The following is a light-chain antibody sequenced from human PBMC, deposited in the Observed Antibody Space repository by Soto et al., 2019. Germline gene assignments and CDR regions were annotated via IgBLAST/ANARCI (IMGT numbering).Light chain of an antibody. J-gene: IGKJ3*01. Sequence: DIQMTQSPSTLSGSVGDRVTITCRASQTISSWLAWYQQKPGKAPKLLIYKASTLKSGVPSRFSGSGSGTEFTLTISSLQPDDFATYYCQQYNSYSPSFTFGPGTKVDIK. CDR1: QTISSW. CDR2: KAS. CDR3: QQYNSYSPSFT. V-gene: IGKV1-5*03.